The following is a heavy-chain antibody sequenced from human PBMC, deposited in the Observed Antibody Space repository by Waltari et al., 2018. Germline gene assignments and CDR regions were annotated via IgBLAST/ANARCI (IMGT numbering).Heavy chain of an antibody. Sequence: QVQLPESGPGLVKPSATLSLTCTVSGCSIRSHYWSWLRQPPGKGLEWIGYIYYSGSTNYNPSLKSRVTISVDTSKNQFSLKLSSVTAADTAVYYCARGVARAFDIWGQGTMVTVSS. J-gene: IGHJ3*02. CDR1: GCSIRSHY. V-gene: IGHV4-59*11. CDR2: IYYSGST. CDR3: ARGVARAFDI.